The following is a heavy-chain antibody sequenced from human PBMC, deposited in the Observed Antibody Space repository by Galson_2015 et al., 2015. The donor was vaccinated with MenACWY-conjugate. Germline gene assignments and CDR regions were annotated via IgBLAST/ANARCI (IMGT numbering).Heavy chain of an antibody. Sequence: RLSCAASGIDFTGAWMNWVRQAPGKGLEWVGRLKSKFDGGAADYAAPVQGRFTISRDDSKNTLFLQMDTLKSEDTAVYYCTTDPGNYEDFWGQGVLVTVSS. V-gene: IGHV3-15*01. CDR3: TTDPGNYEDF. CDR2: LKSKFDGGAA. J-gene: IGHJ4*02. CDR1: GIDFTGAW. D-gene: IGHD4-11*01.